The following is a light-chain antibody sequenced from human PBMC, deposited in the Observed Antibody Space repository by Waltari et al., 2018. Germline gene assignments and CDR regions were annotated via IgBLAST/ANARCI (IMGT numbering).Light chain of an antibody. J-gene: IGLJ3*02. V-gene: IGLV1-44*01. Sequence: QSVLTQPPSASGTPGQRVTISCSGSSSNIGSNTVNWYQQLPGTAPKLLIYSNNQRPSGAPDRVSGSKSGTSASLAISGLQSEDEADYYCAAWDDSLNGRVFGGGTKLTVL. CDR1: SSNIGSNT. CDR2: SNN. CDR3: AAWDDSLNGRV.